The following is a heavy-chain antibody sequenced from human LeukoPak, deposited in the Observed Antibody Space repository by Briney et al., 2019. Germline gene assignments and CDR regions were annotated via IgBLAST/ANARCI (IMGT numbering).Heavy chain of an antibody. D-gene: IGHD3-22*01. Sequence: PSETLSLTCAVYGGSFSAYYWSWIRQPPGKGLEWIGEINHSGSTKYNPSLKSRVTISVDTSKNQFSLILSSVPAADTAVYYCAXXXYYDRSCVDPWGQGTLVTVSS. V-gene: IGHV4-34*01. CDR2: INHSGST. J-gene: IGHJ5*02. CDR3: AXXXYYDRSCVDP. CDR1: GGSFSAYY.